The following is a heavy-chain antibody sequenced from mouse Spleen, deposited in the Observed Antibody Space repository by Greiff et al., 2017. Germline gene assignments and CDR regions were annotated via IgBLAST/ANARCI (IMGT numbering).Heavy chain of an antibody. Sequence: EVKLVESEGGLVQPGSSMKLSCTASGFTFSDYYMAWVRQVPEKGLEWVANINYDGSSTYYLDSLKSRFIISRDNAKNILYLQMSSLKSEDTATYYCAREGLGPYFDHWGQGTTLTVSS. D-gene: IGHD4-1*01. J-gene: IGHJ2*01. V-gene: IGHV5-16*01. CDR2: INYDGSST. CDR1: GFTFSDYY. CDR3: AREGLGPYFDH.